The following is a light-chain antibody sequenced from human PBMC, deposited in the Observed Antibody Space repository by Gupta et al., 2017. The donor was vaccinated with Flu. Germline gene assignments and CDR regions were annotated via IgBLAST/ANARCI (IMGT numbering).Light chain of an antibody. CDR3: MQTYDDPFT. Sequence: IVMTQSPLSLLVTPGEPPSISCRSSQSLLAHNGNSYLAWYLQKPGQSPQLLLSFVANRASGVTDRFSGSGSGTDLTLKISRVEAEDMGVDYCMQTYDDPFTFGGGTRVEIK. V-gene: IGKV2-28*01. CDR2: FVA. CDR1: QSLLAHNGNSY. J-gene: IGKJ4*01.